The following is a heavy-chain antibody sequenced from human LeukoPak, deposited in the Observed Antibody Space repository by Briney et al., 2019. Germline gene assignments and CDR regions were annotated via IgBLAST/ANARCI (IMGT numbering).Heavy chain of an antibody. J-gene: IGHJ4*02. D-gene: IGHD3-22*01. Sequence: PGRSLRLSCAASGFTFSSYAMHGVRQAPGKGLEWVAVISYDGSNKYYADSVKGRFTISRDNSKNTMYLQMNSLRAEDTAVYYCARGLDDSSGYYHPYGYWGQGTLVTVSS. CDR3: ARGLDDSSGYYHPYGY. CDR1: GFTFSSYA. CDR2: ISYDGSNK. V-gene: IGHV3-30*04.